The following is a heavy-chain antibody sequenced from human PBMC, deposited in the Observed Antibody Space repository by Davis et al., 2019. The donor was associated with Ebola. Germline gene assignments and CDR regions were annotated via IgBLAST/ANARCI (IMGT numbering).Heavy chain of an antibody. CDR3: ARGGLVGAYYYYGMDV. Sequence: GESLKISCAASGFTFSSYGMHWVRQAPGKGLEWVAVIWYDGSNKYYADSVKGRFTISRDNSKNTLYLQMNSLRAEDTAVYYCARGGLVGAYYYYGMDVWGQGTTVTVSS. CDR2: IWYDGSNK. D-gene: IGHD1-26*01. J-gene: IGHJ6*02. V-gene: IGHV3-33*01. CDR1: GFTFSSYG.